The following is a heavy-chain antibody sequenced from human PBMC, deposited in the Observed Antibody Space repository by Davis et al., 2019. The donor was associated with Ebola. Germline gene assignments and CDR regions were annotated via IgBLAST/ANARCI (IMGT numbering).Heavy chain of an antibody. CDR3: TVTTTHDDY. V-gene: IGHV3-73*01. CDR1: GFTFSGPA. CDR2: IRSKANSYAT. Sequence: GGSLRLSCAASGFTFSGPAMHWVRQASGKGLELVGRIRSKANSYATAYAASVKGRFTISRDDSKNTAYLQMNSLKTEDTAVYYCTVTTTHDDYWGQGTLVTVSS. D-gene: IGHD4-11*01. J-gene: IGHJ4*02.